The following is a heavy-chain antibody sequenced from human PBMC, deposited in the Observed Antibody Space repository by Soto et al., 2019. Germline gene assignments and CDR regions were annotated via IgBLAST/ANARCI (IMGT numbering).Heavy chain of an antibody. J-gene: IGHJ6*02. CDR3: ARHKGLLIAAAGSYYYYGMDV. CDR2: IYYSGST. Sequence: SETLSLTCTVSGGSISSYYWSWIRQPPGKGLEWIGYIYYSGSTNYNPSLKSRVTISVDTSKNQFSLKLSSVTAADTAAYYCARHKGLLIAAAGSYYYYGMDVWGQGTTVT. D-gene: IGHD6-13*01. CDR1: GGSISSYY. V-gene: IGHV4-59*08.